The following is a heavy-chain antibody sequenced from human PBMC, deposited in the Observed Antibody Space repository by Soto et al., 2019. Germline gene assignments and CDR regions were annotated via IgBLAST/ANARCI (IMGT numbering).Heavy chain of an antibody. Sequence: PGGSLRLSCAASGFTFSSYSMNWVRQAPGKGLEWVSSISSSSSYIYYADSVKGRFTISRDNAKNSLYLQMNSLRAEDTAVYYCAREDSGYDSGYYYYYGLAVWGQGTTVTVSS. D-gene: IGHD5-12*01. J-gene: IGHJ6*02. CDR2: ISSSSSYI. V-gene: IGHV3-21*01. CDR1: GFTFSSYS. CDR3: AREDSGYDSGYYYYYGLAV.